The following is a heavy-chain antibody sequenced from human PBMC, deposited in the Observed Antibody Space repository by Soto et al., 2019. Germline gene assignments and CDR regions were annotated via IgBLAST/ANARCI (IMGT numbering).Heavy chain of an antibody. D-gene: IGHD3-22*01. V-gene: IGHV4-39*01. CDR1: GGSISSSSYY. Sequence: SETLSLTCTVSGGSISSSSYYWGWIRQPPGKGLEWIGSIYYSGSTYYNPSLKSRVTISVDTSKNQFSLKLSSVTAADTAVYYCARLPRGTMIVVVRWGQGTLVTVSS. CDR2: IYYSGST. J-gene: IGHJ4*02. CDR3: ARLPRGTMIVVVR.